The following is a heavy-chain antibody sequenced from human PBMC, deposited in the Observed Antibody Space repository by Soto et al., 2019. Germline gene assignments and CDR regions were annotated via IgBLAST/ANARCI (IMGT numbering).Heavy chain of an antibody. Sequence: GGSLRLSCAASGFTFSSYNVNWVRQAPGKGLEWVSSISSSNSYIYYADSVKGRFTISRDNAKNSLFLQMNSLRAEDTAVYYCARDTQMVATINSYYYYYYYMDVWGKGTAVTVSS. CDR1: GFTFSSYN. D-gene: IGHD5-12*01. CDR2: ISSSNSYI. CDR3: ARDTQMVATINSYYYYYYYMDV. J-gene: IGHJ6*03. V-gene: IGHV3-21*01.